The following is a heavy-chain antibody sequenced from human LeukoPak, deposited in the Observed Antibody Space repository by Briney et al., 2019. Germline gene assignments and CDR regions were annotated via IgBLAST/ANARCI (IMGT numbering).Heavy chain of an antibody. CDR2: IIPIFGTA. J-gene: IGHJ4*02. CDR1: GGTFSSYA. Sequence: ASVKVSCKASGGTFSSYAVSWVRQAPGQGLEWTGGIIPIFGTANYAQKFQGRVTITTDESTSTAYMELSSLRSEDTAVYYCARGQVQYSSSRSYYFDYWGQGTLVTVSS. V-gene: IGHV1-69*05. D-gene: IGHD6-6*01. CDR3: ARGQVQYSSSRSYYFDY.